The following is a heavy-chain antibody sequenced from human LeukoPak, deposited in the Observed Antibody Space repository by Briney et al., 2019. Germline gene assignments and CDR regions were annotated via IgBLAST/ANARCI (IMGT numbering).Heavy chain of an antibody. D-gene: IGHD6-19*01. J-gene: IGHJ4*02. CDR3: ARLRYTVAGLFDY. V-gene: IGHV4-59*05. CDR1: GGSISSYY. Sequence: PSETLSLTCTVSGGSISSYYWSWIRQPAGKGLEWIGSIYYSGSTYYNPSLKSRVTISVDTSKNQFSLKLSSVTAADTAVYYCARLRYTVAGLFDYWGQGTLVTVSS. CDR2: IYYSGST.